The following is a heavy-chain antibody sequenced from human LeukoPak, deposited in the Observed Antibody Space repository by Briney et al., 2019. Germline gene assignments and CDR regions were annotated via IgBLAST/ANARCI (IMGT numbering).Heavy chain of an antibody. J-gene: IGHJ3*02. D-gene: IGHD3-22*01. CDR1: GGSISSSSYY. CDR3: ARPRSSGYYSGAFDI. V-gene: IGHV4-39*01. CDR2: IYYSGST. Sequence: PSETLSLTCTVSGGSISSSSYYWGWIRQPPGKGLEWIGSIYYSGSTYYNPSLKGRVTISVDTSRNQFSLKLSSVTAADTAVYYCARPRSSGYYSGAFDIWGQGTMVTVSS.